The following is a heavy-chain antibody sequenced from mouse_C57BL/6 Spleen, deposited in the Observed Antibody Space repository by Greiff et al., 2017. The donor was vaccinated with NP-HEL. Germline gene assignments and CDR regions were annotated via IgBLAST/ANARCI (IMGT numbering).Heavy chain of an antibody. J-gene: IGHJ4*01. D-gene: IGHD1-1*01. CDR2: INPSNGGT. Sequence: QVQLQQPGTELVKPGASVKLSCKASGYTFTSYWMHWVKQRPGQGLEWIGNINPSNGGTNYNEKFKSKATLTVDKSSSTAYMQLSSLTSEDSAVYFCARHGRGIYAMDYWGQGTSVTVSS. V-gene: IGHV1-53*01. CDR1: GYTFTSYW. CDR3: ARHGRGIYAMDY.